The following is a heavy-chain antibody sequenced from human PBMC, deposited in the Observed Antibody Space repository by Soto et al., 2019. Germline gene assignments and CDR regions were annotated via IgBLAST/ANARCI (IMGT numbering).Heavy chain of an antibody. CDR3: ARGPPSSSFLDY. CDR2: MNPNSGNT. V-gene: IGHV1-8*01. J-gene: IGHJ4*02. Sequence: ASVKVSCKASGYTFTSYDINWVRQATGQGLEWMGWMNPNSGNTGYAQKFQGRVTMTRNTSISTAYMELSSLRSEDTAVYYCARGPPSSSFLDYWGQGTLVTVSS. D-gene: IGHD6-6*01. CDR1: GYTFTSYD.